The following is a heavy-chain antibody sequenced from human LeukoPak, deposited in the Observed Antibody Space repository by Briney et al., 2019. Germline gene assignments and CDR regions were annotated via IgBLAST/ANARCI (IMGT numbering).Heavy chain of an antibody. CDR3: ATGGSVYYYGLDV. Sequence: PSETLSLTCTASGGSISSYYWSWIRQPPGKGLEWIGYIYYSGTTNYNPSLKRRITISVDTSKNQFSLKLSSVTAADTAVYYCATGGSVYYYGLDVWGQGTTVTVSS. V-gene: IGHV4-59*08. D-gene: IGHD4-17*01. CDR2: IYYSGTT. J-gene: IGHJ6*02. CDR1: GGSISSYY.